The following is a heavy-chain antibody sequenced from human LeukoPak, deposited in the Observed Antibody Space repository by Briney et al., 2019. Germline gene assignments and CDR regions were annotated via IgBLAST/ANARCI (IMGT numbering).Heavy chain of an antibody. CDR1: GFTFDEYG. CDR3: AKDRGDYGDFVFDY. D-gene: IGHD4-17*01. CDR2: INWNGDST. Sequence: GGSLRLSCVASGFTFDEYGMSWVRQVPGKGLEWVSDINWNGDSTGYADSVQGRFTISRDNAKNSLYLQMNSLRAEDTAVYYCAKDRGDYGDFVFDYWGQGTLVTVSS. V-gene: IGHV3-20*04. J-gene: IGHJ4*02.